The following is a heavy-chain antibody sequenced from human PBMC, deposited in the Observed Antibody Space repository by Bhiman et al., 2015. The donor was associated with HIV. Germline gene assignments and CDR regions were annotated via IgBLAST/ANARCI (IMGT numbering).Heavy chain of an antibody. D-gene: IGHD3-16*02. V-gene: IGHV3-21*06. CDR2: ISSSSYI. CDR3: AISFGGLVGGLDY. J-gene: IGHJ4*01. CDR1: GFTFRTYS. Sequence: EVQLVESGGGLVKPGGSLRFSCAASGFTFRTYSMNWVRQAPGKGLEWVSSISSSSYIYYADSVKGRFTISRDNAKNSLYLQMNSLRAEDAAVYYCAISFGGLVGGLDYWGRGTLVTVS.